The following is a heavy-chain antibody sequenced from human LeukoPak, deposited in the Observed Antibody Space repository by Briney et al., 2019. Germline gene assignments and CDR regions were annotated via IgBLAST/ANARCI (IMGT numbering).Heavy chain of an antibody. CDR3: ALYSGNYRAFDY. V-gene: IGHV3-53*01. CDR2: IYSGGNT. CDR1: GFTVSNNY. J-gene: IGHJ4*02. Sequence: GGSLRLSCAASGFTVSNNYMNWVRQAPGKGLEWVSIIYSGGNTYHADSVKGRFTISRDNPKNTLYLQMNSLRVEDTAVYYCALYSGNYRAFDYWGQGTLVTVSS. D-gene: IGHD1-26*01.